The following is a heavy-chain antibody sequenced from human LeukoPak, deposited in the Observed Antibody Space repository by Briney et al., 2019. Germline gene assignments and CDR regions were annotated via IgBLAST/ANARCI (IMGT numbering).Heavy chain of an antibody. J-gene: IGHJ4*02. CDR3: ARESHSSTGGLRRGKFDY. V-gene: IGHV3-48*04. CDR1: GFTFSTYS. Sequence: PGGSLRLSCAASGFTFSTYSMNWVRQAPGKGLEWVSYISSSSSTILYADSVKGRFTISRDNAKNSLYLQMNSLRAEDTAVYYCARESHSSTGGLRRGKFDYWGQGTLVTVSS. D-gene: IGHD6-13*01. CDR2: ISSSSSTI.